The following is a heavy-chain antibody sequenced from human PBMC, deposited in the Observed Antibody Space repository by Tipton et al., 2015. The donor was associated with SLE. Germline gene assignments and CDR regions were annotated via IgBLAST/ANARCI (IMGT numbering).Heavy chain of an antibody. D-gene: IGHD2-15*01. Sequence: SLRLSCAASGFNFDEYAMHWVRQAPGKGLEWVSGISWDSGTIDYADSVKGRFTISRDNSKDTLYLQMNSLRAEDTAVYYCAKGWDCSGGRCYSGPYFDNWGQGTLVTVSS. CDR3: AKGWDCSGGRCYSGPYFDN. V-gene: IGHV3-9*01. CDR2: ISWDSGTI. J-gene: IGHJ4*02. CDR1: GFNFDEYA.